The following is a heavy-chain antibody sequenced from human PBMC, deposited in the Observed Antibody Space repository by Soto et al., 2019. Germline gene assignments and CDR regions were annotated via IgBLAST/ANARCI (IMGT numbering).Heavy chain of an antibody. D-gene: IGHD6-13*01. CDR2: IYYSGST. CDR1: GGSVSSGSYY. Sequence: QVQLQESGPGLVKPSETLSLTCTVSGGSVSSGSYYWSWIRQPPGKGLEWIGYIYYSGSTDYSPSLKCRVTISVDTSKNQFSLKLSSVTAADTAVYYCARISSSWPFYFDSWGQGTLVTVSS. CDR3: ARISSSWPFYFDS. V-gene: IGHV4-61*01. J-gene: IGHJ4*02.